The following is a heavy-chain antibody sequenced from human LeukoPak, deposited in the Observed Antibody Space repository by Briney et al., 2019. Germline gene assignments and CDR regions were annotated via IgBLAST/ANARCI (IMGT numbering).Heavy chain of an antibody. CDR1: GFTSSSYE. V-gene: IGHV3-23*01. D-gene: IGHD1-26*01. J-gene: IGHJ4*02. CDR3: AKDRVGAKGLCDY. CDR2: ISGSGGST. Sequence: PGGSLRLSCGASGFTSSSYEMNWVRQAPGKGLEWVSAISGSGGSTYYADSVKGRFTISRDNSKNTLYLQMNSLRAEDTAVYYCAKDRVGAKGLCDYWGQGTLVTVSS.